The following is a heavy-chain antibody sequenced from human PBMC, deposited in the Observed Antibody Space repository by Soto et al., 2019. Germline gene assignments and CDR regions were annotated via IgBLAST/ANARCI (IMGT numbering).Heavy chain of an antibody. CDR3: AKDFLGRGYYYYYYGMDV. D-gene: IGHD3-10*01. CDR2: ISWDGGST. V-gene: IGHV3-43*01. CDR1: GFTFDDYT. J-gene: IGHJ6*02. Sequence: GGSLRLSCAASGFTFDDYTTHWVRQAPGKGLEWVSLISWDGGSTYYADSVKGRFTISRDNSKNSLYLQMNSLRTEDTALYYCAKDFLGRGYYYYYYGMDVWGQGTTVTVSS.